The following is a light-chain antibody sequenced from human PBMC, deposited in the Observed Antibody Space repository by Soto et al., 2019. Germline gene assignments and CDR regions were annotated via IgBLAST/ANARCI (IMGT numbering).Light chain of an antibody. CDR3: QQYSSSPPMYT. Sequence: EIVLTQSPGTLSLSPGERATLSCRASQSVSSSYLAWYQQKPGQAPRLLIYGASGRATGIPDRFSGSGSGTDFTLTISRLEPEDFAVYDCQQYSSSPPMYTFGQGTKLEIK. J-gene: IGKJ2*01. V-gene: IGKV3-20*01. CDR2: GAS. CDR1: QSVSSSY.